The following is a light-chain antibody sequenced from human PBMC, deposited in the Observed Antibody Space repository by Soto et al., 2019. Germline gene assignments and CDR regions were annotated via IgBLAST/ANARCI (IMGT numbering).Light chain of an antibody. J-gene: IGLJ1*01. CDR2: SSD. CDR1: SSNIGSNS. Sequence: QSVLTQPPSASGTPGQRVTISCSGSSSNIGSNSVNWYQQLPGTAPKLLIYSSDRRPSGVPDRFSDSKSGTSASLAISGLQSEDEADYYCAAWDDSLNGYVFGTGTRSPS. V-gene: IGLV1-44*01. CDR3: AAWDDSLNGYV.